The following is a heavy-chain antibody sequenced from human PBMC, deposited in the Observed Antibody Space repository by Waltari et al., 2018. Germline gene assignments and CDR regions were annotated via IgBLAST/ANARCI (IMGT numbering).Heavy chain of an antibody. D-gene: IGHD3-22*01. V-gene: IGHV3-21*01. CDR2: ISSSSSYI. J-gene: IGHJ4*02. CDR3: VAPVVIGY. CDR1: GFTFSGYS. Sequence: EVPLVESGGGLVQPGGSLRLSCAASGFTFSGYSMTWVRQAPGKALEWVSAISSSSSYIYNADLVKGRVTISRDKAKNTLYLQMNSLRAEDTAVYYCVAPVVIGYWGQGTLVTVSS.